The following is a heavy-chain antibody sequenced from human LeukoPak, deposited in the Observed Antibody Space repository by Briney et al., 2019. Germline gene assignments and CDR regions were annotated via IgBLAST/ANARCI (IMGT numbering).Heavy chain of an antibody. J-gene: IGHJ5*02. CDR1: GLTFSSYN. Sequence: GGSLRLSCAASGLTFSSYNMNWVRQAPGKGPEWVSSISTGSSYIYYADSVKGRFTISRDDAKNSLYLQMNSLRSEDTAVYYCARVRPVPYSSGRGWFDPWGQGTLVTVSS. CDR2: ISTGSSYI. D-gene: IGHD6-19*01. V-gene: IGHV3-21*01. CDR3: ARVRPVPYSSGRGWFDP.